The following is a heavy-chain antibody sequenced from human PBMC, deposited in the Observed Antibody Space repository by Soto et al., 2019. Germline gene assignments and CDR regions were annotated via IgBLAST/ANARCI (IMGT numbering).Heavy chain of an antibody. J-gene: IGHJ5*02. CDR3: ARGSGEPGWFDP. CDR2: MNPNSGNT. V-gene: IGHV1-8*01. Sequence: ASVKVSCKASGYTVTSYDINWVRQATGQGLEWMGWMNPNSGNTGYAQKFQGRVTMTRNTSISTAYMELSSLRSEDTAVYYCARGSGEPGWFDPWGQGTLVTVSS. CDR1: GYTVTSYD. D-gene: IGHD3-10*01.